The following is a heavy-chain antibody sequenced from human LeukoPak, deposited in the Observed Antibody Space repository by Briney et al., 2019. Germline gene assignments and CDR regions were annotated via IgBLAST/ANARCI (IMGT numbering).Heavy chain of an antibody. V-gene: IGHV4-38-2*02. Sequence: SETLSLTCSVYGRSISSGNYWDWIRQSPGRELEWIGTMLHSGSTYYNPSLSSRVTISVDTSNNQFSLRLNSVTAADTAVYYCTTGPNYFYFDLWGRGTLVTVSS. CDR2: MLHSGST. CDR1: GRSISSGNY. CDR3: TTGPNYFYFDL. J-gene: IGHJ2*01.